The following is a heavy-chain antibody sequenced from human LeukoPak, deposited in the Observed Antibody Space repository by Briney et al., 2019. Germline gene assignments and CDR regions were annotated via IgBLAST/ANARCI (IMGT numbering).Heavy chain of an antibody. CDR2: IYYSGST. J-gene: IGHJ4*02. CDR1: GGSISSYY. CDR3: ARSPTKRVPEDY. V-gene: IGHV4-59*12. Sequence: TSETLSLTCTVSGGSISSYYWSWIRQPPGKGLEWIGYIYYSGSTNYKSSLKSRVTISVDTSKNQFSLRLTSVTAADTAVYYCARSPTKRVPEDYWGQGTLVTVSS. D-gene: IGHD2-2*01.